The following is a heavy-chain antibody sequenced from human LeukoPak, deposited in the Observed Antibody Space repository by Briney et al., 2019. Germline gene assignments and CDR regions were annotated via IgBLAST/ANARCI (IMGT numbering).Heavy chain of an antibody. D-gene: IGHD1-1*01. CDR1: GFTFSSYS. CDR3: ARDPFITTGTTTGPLMDV. J-gene: IGHJ6*04. V-gene: IGHV3-48*01. CDR2: ISSSSSTI. Sequence: PGGSLRLSCAASGFTFSSYSMNWVRQAPGKGLEWVSYISSSSSTIYYADSVKGRFTISRDNAKNSLYLQMNSLRAEDTAVYYCARDPFITTGTTTGPLMDVWGKGTTVTVSS.